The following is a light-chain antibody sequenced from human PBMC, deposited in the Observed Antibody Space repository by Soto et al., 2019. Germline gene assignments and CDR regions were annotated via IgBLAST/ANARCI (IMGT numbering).Light chain of an antibody. CDR2: AAS. CDR3: QHYYTYPWT. Sequence: AIRMTQSPSSLSASTGDRVTITCRARQDVSNYLVWYQQKPGKAPKVLIHAASTLQGGVSSRFSGSGSGTDFTLTINSLQSEDFANYYCQHYYTYPWTFGQGTRVEV. CDR1: QDVSNY. V-gene: IGKV1-8*01. J-gene: IGKJ1*01.